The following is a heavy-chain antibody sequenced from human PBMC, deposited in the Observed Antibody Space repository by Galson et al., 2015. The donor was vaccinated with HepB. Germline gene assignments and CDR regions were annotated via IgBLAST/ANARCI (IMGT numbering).Heavy chain of an antibody. J-gene: IGHJ4*02. CDR1: GGTFSTYT. CDR3: AREGMAAVTNPVYY. CDR2: ITPIFGTP. V-gene: IGHV1-69*13. Sequence: SVKVSCKASGGTFSTYTINWVRQAPGQGLEWMGGITPIFGTPKYAQKFQGRVTITADESTSTAYLELSSLRSEDTAVYYCAREGMAAVTNPVYYWGQGTLVTVSS. D-gene: IGHD6-13*01.